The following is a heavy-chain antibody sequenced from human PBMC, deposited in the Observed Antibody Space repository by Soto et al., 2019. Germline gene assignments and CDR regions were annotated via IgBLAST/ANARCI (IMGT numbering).Heavy chain of an antibody. Sequence: SEILSLTCTVFGVSFTGPHWTFIRLPPGKGLEWIGEINQSGSTNINPSLESRITLSIDTSKNQFSLRLKAVTAADTAIYYCAGDSFRFLNHWGQGTPVTVSS. CDR3: AGDSFRFLNH. V-gene: IGHV4-34*01. CDR2: INQSGST. J-gene: IGHJ5*02. D-gene: IGHD3-3*01. CDR1: GVSFTGPH.